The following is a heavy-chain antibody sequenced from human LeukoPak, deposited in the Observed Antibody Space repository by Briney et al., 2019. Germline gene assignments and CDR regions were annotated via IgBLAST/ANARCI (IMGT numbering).Heavy chain of an antibody. D-gene: IGHD4-11*01. CDR1: GFXFSSYA. V-gene: IGHV3-23*01. J-gene: IGHJ1*01. CDR3: AKFTTVNMYFHH. Sequence: GGSLRLSCAGSGFXFSSYAMNWVRQAPGKGLEWGSGISGSGGRTDYADSVKGRFTISRDNSKNTLYLQMNSLRAEDTAVYYCAKFTTVNMYFHHWGQGTLVTVSS. CDR2: ISGSGGRT.